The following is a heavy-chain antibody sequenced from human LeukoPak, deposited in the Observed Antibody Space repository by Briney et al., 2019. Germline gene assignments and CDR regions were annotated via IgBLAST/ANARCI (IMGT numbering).Heavy chain of an antibody. CDR1: GFTFSSYS. CDR3: ARELRDILTVGAFDI. D-gene: IGHD3-9*01. CDR2: ISSSSSYI. Sequence: GGSLRLSCAASGFTFSSYSMNWVRQAQGKGLEWVSSISSSSSYIYSADSVKGRFTISREKAKNSLYLKMNSLRAEATAVYYCARELRDILTVGAFDIWGQGTMVTVSS. J-gene: IGHJ3*02. V-gene: IGHV3-21*01.